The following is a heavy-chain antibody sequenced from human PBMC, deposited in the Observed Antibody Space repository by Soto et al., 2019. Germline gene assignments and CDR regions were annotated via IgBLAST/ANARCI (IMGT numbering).Heavy chain of an antibody. J-gene: IGHJ4*02. CDR1: GGSISSYY. V-gene: IGHV4-59*08. CDR3: ARHLAWELPYFDY. Sequence: QVQLQESGPGLVKPSETLSLTCTVSGGSISSYYWSWIRQPPGKGLEWIGYIYYSGSTNYNPSLKSRVTISVDTSKNQFSLKLSSVTAADTAVYYCARHLAWELPYFDYWGQGTLVTVSS. CDR2: IYYSGST. D-gene: IGHD1-26*01.